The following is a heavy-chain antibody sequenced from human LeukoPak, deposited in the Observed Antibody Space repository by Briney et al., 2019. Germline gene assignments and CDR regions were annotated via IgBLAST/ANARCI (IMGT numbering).Heavy chain of an antibody. V-gene: IGHV3-23*01. CDR2: IHYIRDGP. CDR3: AKGGKWDVTPFDY. Sequence: GGSLRLSCVGSGFRFSRYAMSWVRQAPGKGLEWVATIHYIRDGPYYADSVEGRFTISRDDSKNTVYLQMNSLRVEDTAIYYCAKGGKWDVTPFDYWGQGTLVTVSS. D-gene: IGHD1-26*01. J-gene: IGHJ4*02. CDR1: GFRFSRYA.